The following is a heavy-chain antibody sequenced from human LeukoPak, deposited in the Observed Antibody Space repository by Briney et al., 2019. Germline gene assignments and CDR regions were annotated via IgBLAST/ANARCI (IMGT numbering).Heavy chain of an antibody. CDR3: ARDRTHYYDSSGYYSRWEC. Sequence: ASVKVSCKASGYTFTSYFMYWVRQAPGQGLEWMGLTNPRGGTTRYAQKFQGRVTMTRDTSTSTVYMELSSLRSEDTAMYYCARDRTHYYDSSGYYSRWECWGQGTLVTVSS. D-gene: IGHD3-22*01. J-gene: IGHJ4*02. CDR2: TNPRGGTT. V-gene: IGHV1-46*01. CDR1: GYTFTSYF.